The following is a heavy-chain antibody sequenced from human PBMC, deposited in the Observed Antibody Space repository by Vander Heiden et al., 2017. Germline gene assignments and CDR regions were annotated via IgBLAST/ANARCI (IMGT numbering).Heavy chain of an antibody. V-gene: IGHV1-46*01. CDR3: ARRGGDGDWFDP. Sequence: QVQLVQSGAEVKKPGASVKVSCKASGYTFTSYYMHWVRQAPRQGLEWMGIINPSGGSTSYAQKFQGRVTMTRDTSTSTVYMELSSLRSEDTAVYYCARRGGDGDWFDPWGQGTLVTVSS. CDR1: GYTFTSYY. CDR2: INPSGGST. J-gene: IGHJ5*02. D-gene: IGHD3-16*01.